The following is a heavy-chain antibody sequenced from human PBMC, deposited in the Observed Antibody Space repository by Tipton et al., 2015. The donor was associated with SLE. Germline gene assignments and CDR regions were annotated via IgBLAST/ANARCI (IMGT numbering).Heavy chain of an antibody. D-gene: IGHD2-2*01. CDR2: IYYSGST. CDR1: GFTFSSYS. J-gene: IGHJ4*02. Sequence: LRLSCAASGFTFSSYSMNWVRQAPGKGLEWIGSIYYSGSTYYNPSLKSRVTISVDTSKNQFSLKLSSVTAADTAVYYCARGDCSSTSCLDYWGQGTLVTVSS. V-gene: IGHV4-39*07. CDR3: ARGDCSSTSCLDY.